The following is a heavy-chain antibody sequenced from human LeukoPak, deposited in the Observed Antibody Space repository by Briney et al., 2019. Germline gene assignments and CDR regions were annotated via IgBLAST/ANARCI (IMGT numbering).Heavy chain of an antibody. Sequence: SGGSLRLSCAASGFTFSSYGMSWVRQAPGKGLEWVSAISGSGGSTYYADSVKGRFTISRDNSKNTLYLQMNSLRAEDPAVYYCARGRDSRGGWGKGTLVTVSS. CDR1: GFTFSSYG. D-gene: IGHD3-10*01. CDR2: ISGSGGST. V-gene: IGHV3-23*01. CDR3: ARGRDSRGG. J-gene: IGHJ4*02.